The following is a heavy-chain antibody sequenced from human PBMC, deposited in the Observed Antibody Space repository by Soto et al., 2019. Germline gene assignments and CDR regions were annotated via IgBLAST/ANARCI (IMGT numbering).Heavy chain of an antibody. D-gene: IGHD3-22*01. CDR2: ISSSSSYI. J-gene: IGHJ3*02. CDR3: ARDFRPYDSSGYYYVDAFDI. V-gene: IGHV3-21*01. CDR1: GFTFSSYS. Sequence: PGGSLRLSCAASGFTFSSYSMNWVRQAPGKGLEWVSSISSSSSYIYYADSVKGRFTISRDNAKNSLYLQMNSLRAEDTAVYYCARDFRPYDSSGYYYVDAFDIWGQGTMVTVSS.